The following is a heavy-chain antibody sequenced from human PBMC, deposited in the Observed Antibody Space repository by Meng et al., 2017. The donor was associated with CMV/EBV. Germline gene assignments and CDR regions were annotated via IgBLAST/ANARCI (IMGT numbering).Heavy chain of an antibody. D-gene: IGHD5-18*01. V-gene: IGHV3-23*03. CDR1: GFTFSSYS. CDR3: AKGGEGYSYGYDY. CDR2: IYSGGSST. J-gene: IGHJ4*02. Sequence: GGSLRLSCAASGFTFSSYSMNWVRQAPGKGLEWVSVIYSGGSSTYYADSVKGRFTISRDNSKNTLYLQMNSLRAEDTAVYYCAKGGEGYSYGYDYWGQGTLVTVSS.